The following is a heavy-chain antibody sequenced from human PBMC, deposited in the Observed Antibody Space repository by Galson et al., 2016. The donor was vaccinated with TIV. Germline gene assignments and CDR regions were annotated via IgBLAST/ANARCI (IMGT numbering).Heavy chain of an antibody. J-gene: IGHJ5*01. D-gene: IGHD3-10*01. V-gene: IGHV3-30-3*01. Sequence: SLRLSCAATGFNFDNYAIHWVRQAPGKGLEWVAVISHDENNKYYSDSVKGRFTTSRENCKSTTYLQMNLLKTEDTAVYYCARDTASVYGRGSLLDSWGQGILVTVSS. CDR3: ARDTASVYGRGSLLDS. CDR1: GFNFDNYA. CDR2: ISHDENNK.